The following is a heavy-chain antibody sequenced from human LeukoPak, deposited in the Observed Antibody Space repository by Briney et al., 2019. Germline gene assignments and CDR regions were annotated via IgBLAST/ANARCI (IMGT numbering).Heavy chain of an antibody. J-gene: IGHJ4*02. CDR1: GFTVSSNY. CDR2: IYSGGNT. V-gene: IGHV3-66*01. Sequence: PGGSLRLSCAASGFTVSSNYMTWVRQAPGRGLEWVSVIYSGGNTYSADSVKGRFTISRDNSKNTLYLQMNSLRAEDTAVYYCARGGISGYHLAQWGQGTLVTVSS. CDR3: ARGGISGYHLAQ. D-gene: IGHD3-22*01.